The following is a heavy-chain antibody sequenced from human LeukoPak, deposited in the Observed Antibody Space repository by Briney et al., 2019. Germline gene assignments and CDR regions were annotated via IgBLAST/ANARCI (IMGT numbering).Heavy chain of an antibody. D-gene: IGHD6-13*01. CDR3: ARDGGYSSSWYLNYYYYYYMDV. CDR1: GGSISSHY. J-gene: IGHJ6*03. V-gene: IGHV4-59*11. Sequence: SETLSLTCTVSGGSISSHYWSWIRQPPGKGLEWIGYIYYSGSTNYNPSLKSRVTISVDTSKNQFSLKQSSVTAADTAVYYCARDGGYSSSWYLNYYYYYYMDVWGKGTTVTVSS. CDR2: IYYSGST.